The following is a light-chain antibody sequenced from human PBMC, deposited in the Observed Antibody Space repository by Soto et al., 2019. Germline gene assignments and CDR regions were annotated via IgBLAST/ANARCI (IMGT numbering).Light chain of an antibody. Sequence: DIVLTQSPGTLSLSPGDRATLSCRASQSVSTSYLAWYQQKPGQAPRLLIYGASSRATGIPDRFSGSGPGTDFTLTISRLEPEDFAVYYCQQYGSSPPITFGQGTRLEIK. CDR3: QQYGSSPPIT. CDR1: QSVSTSY. CDR2: GAS. J-gene: IGKJ5*01. V-gene: IGKV3-20*01.